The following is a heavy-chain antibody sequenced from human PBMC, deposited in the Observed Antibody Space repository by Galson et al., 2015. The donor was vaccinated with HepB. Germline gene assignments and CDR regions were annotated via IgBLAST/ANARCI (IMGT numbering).Heavy chain of an antibody. CDR3: ARDFRGYCSSTSCPRATYYYYYMDV. J-gene: IGHJ6*03. V-gene: IGHV4-34*01. D-gene: IGHD2-2*01. CDR1: GGSLSGYY. CDR2: INHSGST. Sequence: SETLSLTCAVYGGSLSGYYWSWIRQPPGKGLEWIGEINHSGSTNYNPSLKSRVTISVDTSKNQFSLKLNSVIAADTAVYYCARDFRGYCSSTSCPRATYYYYYMDVWGKGTTVTVSS.